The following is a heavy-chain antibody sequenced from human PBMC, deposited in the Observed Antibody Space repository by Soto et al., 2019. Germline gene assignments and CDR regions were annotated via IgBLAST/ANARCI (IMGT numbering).Heavy chain of an antibody. J-gene: IGHJ6*02. V-gene: IGHV5-10-1*01. D-gene: IGHD3-3*02. CDR3: ARPHFHGNDYGLDV. CDR2: IDPSDSYT. Sequence: PGESLKISCKGSGYNFTTYWINWVRQMPGKGLEWMGAIDPSDSYTKYSPSFQGHVTISVDKSISIAYLQWSSLKASDTALYYCARPHFHGNDYGLDVWGQGTTVTVSS. CDR1: GYNFTTYW.